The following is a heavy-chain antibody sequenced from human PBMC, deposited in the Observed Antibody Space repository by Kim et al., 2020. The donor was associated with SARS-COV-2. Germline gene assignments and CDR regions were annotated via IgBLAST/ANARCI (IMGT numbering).Heavy chain of an antibody. Sequence: GGSLRLSCAASGFTFSNAWMSWVRQAPGKGLEWVGRIKSKTDGGTTDYAAPVKGRFTISRDDSKNTLYLQMNSLKTEDTAVYYCTTDTSMVGWMWWECYWGQGTLVTVSS. J-gene: IGHJ4*02. V-gene: IGHV3-15*01. CDR3: TTDTSMVGWMWWECY. CDR1: GFTFSNAW. D-gene: IGHD2-21*01. CDR2: IKSKTDGGTT.